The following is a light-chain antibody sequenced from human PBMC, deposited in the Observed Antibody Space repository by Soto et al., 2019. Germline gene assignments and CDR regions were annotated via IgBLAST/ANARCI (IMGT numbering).Light chain of an antibody. V-gene: IGKV3-15*01. J-gene: IGKJ1*01. CDR1: QSVSST. Sequence: EILMTQSPATLSVSPGERATLSCRASQSVSSTLAWYQQKPGQAPRLLIYGASTRATDIPARFTGSGSGTEFTLTIGSLQSEDFAVYYCQQYNSWPLTFGQGTKVDIK. CDR2: GAS. CDR3: QQYNSWPLT.